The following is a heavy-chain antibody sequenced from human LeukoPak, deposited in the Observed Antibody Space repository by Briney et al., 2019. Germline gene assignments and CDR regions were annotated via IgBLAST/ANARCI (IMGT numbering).Heavy chain of an antibody. V-gene: IGHV4-34*01. CDR3: AREKGRITMVRGVGVFDY. CDR2: INHSGST. D-gene: IGHD3-10*01. CDR1: GGSFSGYY. Sequence: PSETLSLTCAVYGGSFSGYYWSWIRQPPGKGLEWIGEINHSGSTNYNPSLKSRVTISVDTSKNQFSLKLSSVTAADTAVYYCAREKGRITMVRGVGVFDYWGQGTLVTVSS. J-gene: IGHJ4*02.